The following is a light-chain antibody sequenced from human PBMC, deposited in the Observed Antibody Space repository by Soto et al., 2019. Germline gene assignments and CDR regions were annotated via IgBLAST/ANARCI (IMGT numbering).Light chain of an antibody. CDR3: QQYGTSLWT. CDR2: WAS. J-gene: IGKJ1*01. Sequence: DIVVIQSPDSLAVSLGERATINCKSSQSVLYSSNNRNSLAWYQQKPGQPPKVLIYWASTRESGVPDRFSGSGSGTDFTLTISRVEPEDFALYYCQQYGTSLWTFGQGTKVDIK. V-gene: IGKV4-1*01. CDR1: QSVLYSSNNRNS.